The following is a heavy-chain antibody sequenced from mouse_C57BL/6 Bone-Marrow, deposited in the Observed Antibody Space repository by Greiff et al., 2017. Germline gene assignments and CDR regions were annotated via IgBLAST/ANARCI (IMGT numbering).Heavy chain of an antibody. Sequence: QVQLQQPGAELVMPGASVQLSCKASGYTFTSYWMHWVKQRHGQGLEWIGAIDPSDSYTNYNQKFKGKSTLTVDNSSSTAYMQRSSLTSEDSAVYYCARDYFDYWGQGTTLTVSS. V-gene: IGHV1-69*01. J-gene: IGHJ2*01. CDR1: GYTFTSYW. CDR2: IDPSDSYT. CDR3: ARDYFDY.